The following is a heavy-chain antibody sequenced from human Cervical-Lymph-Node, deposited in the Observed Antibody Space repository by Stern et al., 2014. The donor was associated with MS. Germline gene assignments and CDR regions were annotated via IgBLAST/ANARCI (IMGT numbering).Heavy chain of an antibody. CDR3: ARVGYCIGSNCIQGAMDV. CDR1: GGTFGIYA. D-gene: IGHD2-2*01. CDR2: ILPVFRTT. Sequence: VQLLQSGAEVKQPGSSVKVSCSTSGGTFGIYATTWVRKAPGQGLEWMGGILPVFRTTNYAQKFQGRVILSADESTSTAYMELSSLRSEDTAVYYCARVGYCIGSNCIQGAMDVWGQGTTVIVSS. V-gene: IGHV1-69*01. J-gene: IGHJ6*02.